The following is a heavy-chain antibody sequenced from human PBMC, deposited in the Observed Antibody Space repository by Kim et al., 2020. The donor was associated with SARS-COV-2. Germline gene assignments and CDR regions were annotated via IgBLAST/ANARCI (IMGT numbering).Heavy chain of an antibody. CDR3: ARDFNSFDI. D-gene: IGHD1-20*01. J-gene: IGHJ3*02. Sequence: SNKYHAGSVQGRFTISRDNSKNTLYLQMNSLRAEDTAVYYCARDFNSFDIWGQGTMVTVSS. CDR2: SNK. V-gene: IGHV3-30*01.